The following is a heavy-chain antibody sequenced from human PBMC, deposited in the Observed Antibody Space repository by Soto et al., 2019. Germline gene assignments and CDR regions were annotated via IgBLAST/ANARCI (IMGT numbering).Heavy chain of an antibody. Sequence: SVKVSCKASGGTFSSYAISWVRQAPGQGLEWMGGIIPIFGTANYAQKFQGRVTITADESTSTAYMELSSLRSEDTAVYYCADGSGYSYGYGYYYGMDVWGQGTTVTVSS. J-gene: IGHJ6*02. CDR3: ADGSGYSYGYGYYYGMDV. D-gene: IGHD5-18*01. CDR2: IIPIFGTA. CDR1: GGTFSSYA. V-gene: IGHV1-69*13.